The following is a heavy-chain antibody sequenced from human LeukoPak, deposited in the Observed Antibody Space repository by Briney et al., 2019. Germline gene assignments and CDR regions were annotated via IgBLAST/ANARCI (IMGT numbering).Heavy chain of an antibody. CDR3: ARVRADIVVVPAANHYYYMDV. D-gene: IGHD2-2*01. Sequence: GGSLRLSCAASGFIFSSYSMNWVRQAPGKGLEWVSSISSSSSYIYYADSVKGRFTISRDNAKNSLYLQMNSLRAEDTAVYYCARVRADIVVVPAANHYYYMDVWAKGTTVTVSS. V-gene: IGHV3-21*01. CDR1: GFIFSSYS. CDR2: ISSSSSYI. J-gene: IGHJ6*03.